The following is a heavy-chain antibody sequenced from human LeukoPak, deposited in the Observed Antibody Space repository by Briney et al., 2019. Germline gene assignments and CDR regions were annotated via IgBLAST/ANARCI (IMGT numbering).Heavy chain of an antibody. CDR1: GGSISSSSYY. J-gene: IGHJ5*02. D-gene: IGHD6-13*01. CDR3: ARNKAAGAQLEEGWFDP. V-gene: IGHV4-39*01. CDR2: IYYSGST. Sequence: SETLSLTCTVSGGSISSSSYYWGWIRQPPGKGLEWIGSIYYSGSTCYNPSLESRVTISVDTSKNQFSLKLSSVTAADTAVYYCARNKAAGAQLEEGWFDPWGQGTLVTVSS.